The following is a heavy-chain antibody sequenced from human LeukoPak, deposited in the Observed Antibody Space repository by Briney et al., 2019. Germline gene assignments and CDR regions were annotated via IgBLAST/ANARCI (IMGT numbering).Heavy chain of an antibody. Sequence: AGGSLRLSCAASGFTFSSYGMHWDRQGPGKGLEWVAFIRYDGSNKYYAESVKGRFTISRDNSKNTLYLQMNSLRAEHTAVYYCAKGWWGMVTTEGLTYWGQGTLVTVSS. CDR2: IRYDGSNK. D-gene: IGHD2-8*02. J-gene: IGHJ4*02. CDR3: AKGWWGMVTTEGLTY. V-gene: IGHV3-30*02. CDR1: GFTFSSYG.